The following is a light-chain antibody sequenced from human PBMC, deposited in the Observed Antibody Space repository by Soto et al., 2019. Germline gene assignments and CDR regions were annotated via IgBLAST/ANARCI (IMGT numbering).Light chain of an antibody. CDR1: SSNIGGNS. CDR2: DDN. CDR3: GSWASSLSAYV. J-gene: IGLJ1*01. Sequence: QSVLTQPPSVSAAPGQKVTISCSGSSSNIGGNSVSWYQQLPGTAPKLLIYDDNKRPSGIPDRFSGSKSGTSATLGITGFQTGDEPHYYRGSWASSLSAYVFGTGTKVTVL. V-gene: IGLV1-51*01.